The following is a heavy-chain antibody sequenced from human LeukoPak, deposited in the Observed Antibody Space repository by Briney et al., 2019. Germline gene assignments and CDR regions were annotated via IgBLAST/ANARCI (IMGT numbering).Heavy chain of an antibody. V-gene: IGHV3-7*01. CDR1: GFTFSSYW. J-gene: IGHJ4*03. D-gene: IGHD2-2*01. CDR3: ARDQKLSSTSHFDY. CDR2: IKQDSSEN. Sequence: GSLRLFCSASGFTFSSYWMSWVGRALGKGLEGVATIKQDSSENYYVDSVKGRFTISRDNAKNSLYLQMSSLIVADTAVYYCARDQKLSSTSHFDYWGQGTLVTVSS.